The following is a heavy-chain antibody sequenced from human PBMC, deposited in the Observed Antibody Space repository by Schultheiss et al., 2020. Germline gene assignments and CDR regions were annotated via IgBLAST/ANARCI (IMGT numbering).Heavy chain of an antibody. J-gene: IGHJ3*02. CDR1: GGSISSYY. Sequence: SETLSLTCTVSGGSISSYYWSWIRQHPGKGLEWIGYMYYSGSTNYNPSLKSRVTISVDTSKNQFSLKLSSVTAADTAVYYCARDDGWGIAVKNAFDIWGQGTMVTVSS. CDR2: MYYSGST. D-gene: IGHD6-19*01. CDR3: ARDDGWGIAVKNAFDI. V-gene: IGHV4-59*12.